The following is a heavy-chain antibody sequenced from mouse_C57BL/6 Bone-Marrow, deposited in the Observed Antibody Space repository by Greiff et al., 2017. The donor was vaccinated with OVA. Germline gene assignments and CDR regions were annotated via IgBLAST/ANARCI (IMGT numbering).Heavy chain of an antibody. V-gene: IGHV14-2*01. CDR3: ARPITTVVADFDY. CDR1: GFNIKDYY. CDR2: IDPEDGET. D-gene: IGHD1-1*01. Sequence: EVKLMESGAELVKPGASVKLSCTASGFNIKDYYMHWVKQRTEQGLEWIGRIDPEDGETKYAPRFQGKATITADTSSNTAYLQLSSLTSEDTAVYYCARPITTVVADFDYWGQGTTLTVSS. J-gene: IGHJ2*01.